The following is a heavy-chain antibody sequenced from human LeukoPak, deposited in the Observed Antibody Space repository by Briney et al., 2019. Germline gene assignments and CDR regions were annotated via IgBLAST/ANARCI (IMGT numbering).Heavy chain of an antibody. Sequence: PSETLSLTCAVYGESFSGYYWSWIRQPPGKGLAWIGEIYHSCSTNYNPSLKSRVSISVDTSKNQFSLKLSSVTAADTAVYYCARGDVEGAYNYGSRLFDDWGQGTLVTVSS. J-gene: IGHJ4*02. D-gene: IGHD5-18*01. CDR3: ARGDVEGAYNYGSRLFDD. CDR1: GESFSGYY. V-gene: IGHV4-34*01. CDR2: IYHSCST.